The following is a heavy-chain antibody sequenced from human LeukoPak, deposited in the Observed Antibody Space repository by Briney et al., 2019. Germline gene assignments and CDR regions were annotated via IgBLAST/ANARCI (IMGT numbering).Heavy chain of an antibody. J-gene: IGHJ4*02. CDR1: VFTFSSYA. CDR2: ISYDGSNK. Sequence: PGGSLRLSCAASVFTFSSYAMHWVRQAPCKGLEWVAVISYDGSNKYYADSVKGRFTISRDNSKNTLYLQMNSLRAEDTAVYYCAREEDYYDSSGYPFDYWGQGTLVTVSS. D-gene: IGHD3-22*01. V-gene: IGHV3-30-3*01. CDR3: AREEDYYDSSGYPFDY.